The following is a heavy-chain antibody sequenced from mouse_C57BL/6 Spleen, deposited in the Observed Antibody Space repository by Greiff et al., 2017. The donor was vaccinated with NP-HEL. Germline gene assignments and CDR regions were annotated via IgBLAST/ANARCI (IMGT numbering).Heavy chain of an antibody. CDR2: IDPEDGDT. D-gene: IGHD1-1*01. V-gene: IGHV14-1*01. CDR1: GFNFKDYY. Sequence: EVQLQQSGAELVRPGASVKLSCTASGFNFKDYYMHWVKQRPEQGLEWIGRIDPEDGDTEYAPKFQGKATMTADTSSNTAYLQLSILTSEDTDVDCCTTVPYYYGSSVDYWGQGTSVTVSS. CDR3: TTVPYYYGSSVDY. J-gene: IGHJ4*01.